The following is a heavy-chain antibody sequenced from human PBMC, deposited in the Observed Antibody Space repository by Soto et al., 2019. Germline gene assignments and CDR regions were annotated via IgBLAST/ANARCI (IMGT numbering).Heavy chain of an antibody. Sequence: GESLKISCKGSGYSFTSYWIGWVRQMPGKGLEWMGIIYPGDSDTRYSPSFQGQVPNSADKSISTAYLQWSSLKASDTAMYYCARPGEVGAEYFQHWGQGTLVTVSS. CDR2: IYPGDSDT. CDR1: GYSFTSYW. D-gene: IGHD1-26*01. V-gene: IGHV5-51*01. J-gene: IGHJ1*01. CDR3: ARPGEVGAEYFQH.